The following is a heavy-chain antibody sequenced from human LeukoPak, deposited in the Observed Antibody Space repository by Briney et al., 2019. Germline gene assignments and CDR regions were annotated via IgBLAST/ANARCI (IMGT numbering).Heavy chain of an antibody. CDR1: GYSISSGYY. CDR2: IYHSGST. V-gene: IGHV4-38-2*01. CDR3: ATSYSSGPMNFDY. D-gene: IGHD6-19*01. Sequence: SETLSLTCAVSGYSISSGYYWGWIRQPPGKGLEWIGSIYHSGSTCYNPSLKSRVTISVDTSKNQFSLKLSSVTAADTAVYYCATSYSSGPMNFDYWGQGTLVTVSS. J-gene: IGHJ4*02.